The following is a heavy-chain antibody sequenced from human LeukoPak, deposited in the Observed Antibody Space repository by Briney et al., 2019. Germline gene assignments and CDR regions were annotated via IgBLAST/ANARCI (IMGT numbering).Heavy chain of an antibody. V-gene: IGHV3-23*01. CDR3: AKAFSSNYFGMDV. CDR2: ISHTTSST. J-gene: IGHJ6*04. Sequence: GGSLRLSCAAFGFTFSSYTMNWVRLAPGKGLEWVSSISHTTSSTYYADSVRGRFNSSRDNSKNTLYLQMTSLRAEDTAVYFCAKAFSSNYFGMDVWGKGTTVIVSS. CDR1: GFTFSSYT. D-gene: IGHD2/OR15-2a*01.